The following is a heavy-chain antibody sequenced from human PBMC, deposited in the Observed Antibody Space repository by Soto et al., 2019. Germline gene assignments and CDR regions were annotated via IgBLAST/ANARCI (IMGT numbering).Heavy chain of an antibody. D-gene: IGHD3-16*01. CDR2: ITSGSSYI. J-gene: IGHJ4*02. CDR3: ARGGSCSVPRRIQSDF. CDR1: GFILSDDS. V-gene: IGHV3-21*01. Sequence: VGSLRLSCTASGFILSDDSMNSVRQAPGKELEWVSCITSGSSYIYYADSVKGRFTISRDNAKNLLYLQMNSLRVEDTAVYYCARGGSCSVPRRIQSDFWGQGA.